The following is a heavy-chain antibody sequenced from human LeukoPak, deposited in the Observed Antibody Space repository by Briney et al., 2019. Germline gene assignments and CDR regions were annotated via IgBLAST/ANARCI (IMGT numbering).Heavy chain of an antibody. CDR1: GLTFNKYW. Sequence: GGSLRLSCEASGLTFNKYWMTWVRQAPGKGLEWVSYISTTGSSIYYADSVKGRFTISRDNVKNLLYLQMNSLRAEDTAVYYCARVQRGIAVALDYWGQGTLATVSS. J-gene: IGHJ4*02. CDR2: ISTTGSSI. CDR3: ARVQRGIAVALDY. D-gene: IGHD6-19*01. V-gene: IGHV3-48*03.